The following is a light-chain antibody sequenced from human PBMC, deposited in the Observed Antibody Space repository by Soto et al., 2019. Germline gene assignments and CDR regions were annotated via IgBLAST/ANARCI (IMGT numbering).Light chain of an antibody. CDR1: QSVSSSY. J-gene: IGKJ5*01. CDR2: DAS. V-gene: IGKV3-20*01. Sequence: EIVLTQSPGTLSLSPGERVTLSCRASQSVSSSYLAWYQQKPGQAPRLLIYDASRRATGIPHRFSGSGSGTDFTLTISRLEPEDFAVYYCQQYGTSSITFGQGTRLEMK. CDR3: QQYGTSSIT.